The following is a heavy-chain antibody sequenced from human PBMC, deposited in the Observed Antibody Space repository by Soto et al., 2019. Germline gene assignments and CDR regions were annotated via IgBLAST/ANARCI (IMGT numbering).Heavy chain of an antibody. D-gene: IGHD6-13*01. Sequence: EVQLVESGGGLVKPGGSLRLSCAASGFTFSSYSMNWVRQAPGKGLEWVSSISSSSSYIYYADSVKGRFTISRDNAKNSLYLQMNSLRAEDTAVYYCARDSVSPQWWGEQQLVNWFDPWGQGTLVTVSS. CDR2: ISSSSSYI. CDR3: ARDSVSPQWWGEQQLVNWFDP. CDR1: GFTFSSYS. V-gene: IGHV3-21*01. J-gene: IGHJ5*02.